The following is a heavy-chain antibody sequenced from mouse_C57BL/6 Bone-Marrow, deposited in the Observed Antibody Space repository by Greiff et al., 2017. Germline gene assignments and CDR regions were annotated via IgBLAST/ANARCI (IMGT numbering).Heavy chain of an antibody. D-gene: IGHD2-12*01. Sequence: DVMLVESGGGLVKPGGSLKLSCAASGFTFSDYGMHWFRQAPEKGLEWVAYISSGSSTIYYADTVKGRFTISRDNATNTLFLQMTSLRSEVTAMXYCSRNSSHYFDYWGQGTTLTVSS. CDR2: ISSGSSTI. CDR3: SRNSSHYFDY. V-gene: IGHV5-17*01. J-gene: IGHJ2*01. CDR1: GFTFSDYG.